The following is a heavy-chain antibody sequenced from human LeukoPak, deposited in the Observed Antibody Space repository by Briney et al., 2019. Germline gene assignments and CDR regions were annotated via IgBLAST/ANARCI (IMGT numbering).Heavy chain of an antibody. Sequence: GGSLRLSCSASGFTFSSYAMHWVRQAPGKGLEYVSAITSNGGGTYYTDSVKGRFTISRDNSKNTLYLQMSSLRAEDTALYYCIPSPATDFWSAYYMAYWGQGTLVTVTS. CDR2: ITSNGGGT. D-gene: IGHD3-3*01. CDR1: GFTFSSYA. CDR3: IPSPATDFWSAYYMAY. J-gene: IGHJ4*02. V-gene: IGHV3-64D*09.